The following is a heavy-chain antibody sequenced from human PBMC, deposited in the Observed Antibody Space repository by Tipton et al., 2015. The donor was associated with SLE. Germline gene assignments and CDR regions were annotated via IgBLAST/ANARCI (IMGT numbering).Heavy chain of an antibody. J-gene: IGHJ4*02. Sequence: GSLRLSCAASGFTFSIYGMHWVRQAPGKGLEWVAFTRYDGKNKIYADSVKGRFTISRDNSKNTLYLEMNSLRAEDTAVYYCAKTTKGGSYCGGDCYFEATDYWGQGTLVTVSS. V-gene: IGHV3-30*02. CDR2: TRYDGKNK. CDR1: GFTFSIYG. CDR3: AKTTKGGSYCGGDCYFEATDY. D-gene: IGHD2-21*01.